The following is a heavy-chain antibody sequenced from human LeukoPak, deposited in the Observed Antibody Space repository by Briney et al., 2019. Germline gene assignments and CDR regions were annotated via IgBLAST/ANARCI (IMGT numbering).Heavy chain of an antibody. J-gene: IGHJ6*02. CDR2: INPSGGST. Sequence: ASVKVSCKASGYTFTSYYMHWVRQAPGRGLEWMGIINPSGGSTSYARKFQGRVTMTRDTSTSTVYMELSSLRSEDTAVYYCARGGYSWSYYYYYGMDVWGQGTTVTVSS. CDR3: ARGGYSWSYYYYYGMDV. V-gene: IGHV1-46*01. CDR1: GYTFTSYY. D-gene: IGHD5-18*01.